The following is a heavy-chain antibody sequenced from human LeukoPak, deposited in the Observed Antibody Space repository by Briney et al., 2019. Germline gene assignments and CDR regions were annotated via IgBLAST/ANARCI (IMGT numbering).Heavy chain of an antibody. CDR2: MFASGST. CDR3: ARGFVQTGYSSSSYVH. Sequence: GGSLRLSCTTSGFSVSSNYMSWVRQAPGKGLEWVSVMFASGSTYYADSVKGRFTFSRDIFRNTLYLQLNSLRVEDTALYYCARGFVQTGYSSSSYVHWGQGTLVTVSS. J-gene: IGHJ4*02. D-gene: IGHD6-13*01. V-gene: IGHV3-66*01. CDR1: GFSVSSNY.